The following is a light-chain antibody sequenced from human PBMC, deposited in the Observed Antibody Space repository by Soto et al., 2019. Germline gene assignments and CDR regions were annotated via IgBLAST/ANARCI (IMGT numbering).Light chain of an antibody. Sequence: EIVLTQSPGTLSLSPGERATLSCRASQSVTSSYLAWYQQKPGQGPRLLIYGASSRATGIPDRFSGSGSGTDFTLTISRLEPEDFAVYYCQQYGSSPGYTFGQGTKLEIK. CDR3: QQYGSSPGYT. V-gene: IGKV3-20*01. CDR1: QSVTSSY. J-gene: IGKJ2*01. CDR2: GAS.